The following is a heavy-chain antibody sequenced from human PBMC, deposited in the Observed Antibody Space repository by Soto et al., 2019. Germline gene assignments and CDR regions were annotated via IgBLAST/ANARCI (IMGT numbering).Heavy chain of an antibody. CDR3: AAHSGKYWNHFDF. CDR1: GFTFNTYG. V-gene: IGHV3-30*03. D-gene: IGHD1-1*01. CDR2: ISSDATTK. J-gene: IGHJ4*02. Sequence: GGSLRLSCTASGFTFNTYGVHWVRQAPGKGLEWVALISSDATTKIYGDSVKGRFTISRDNPKNTLYLQMNSLLPEDTAVYYCAAHSGKYWNHFDFWGPGTLVTVSS.